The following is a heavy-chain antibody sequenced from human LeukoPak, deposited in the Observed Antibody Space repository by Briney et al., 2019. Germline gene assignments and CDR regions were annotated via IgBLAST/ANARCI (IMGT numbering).Heavy chain of an antibody. CDR1: GFTVGSNY. Sequence: PGGSLRLSCAASGFTVGSNYMSWVRQAPGKGLEWVSVIYSGGSTYYADSVKGRFTISRDNSKNTLYLQMNSLRAEDTAVYYCARVVTAIANWFDPWGQGTLVTVSS. CDR3: ARVVTAIANWFDP. D-gene: IGHD2-21*02. V-gene: IGHV3-53*01. J-gene: IGHJ5*02. CDR2: IYSGGST.